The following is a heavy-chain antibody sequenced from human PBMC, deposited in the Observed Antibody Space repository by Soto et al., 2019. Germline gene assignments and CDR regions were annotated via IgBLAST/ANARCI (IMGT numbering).Heavy chain of an antibody. CDR2: MYYSGTT. CDR1: GGSISSSDFY. Sequence: QLQLQESGPGLVKPSETLSLTYTVSGGSISSSDFYWGWLRQTPGKGLEFIGSMYYSGTTYYNPSLKSRVTISVDTSKNQFTLKLISVTAADTAVYYCAVVYSTGNWFDPWGEGALVTVSS. CDR3: AVVYSTGNWFDP. D-gene: IGHD6-25*01. J-gene: IGHJ5*02. V-gene: IGHV4-39*01.